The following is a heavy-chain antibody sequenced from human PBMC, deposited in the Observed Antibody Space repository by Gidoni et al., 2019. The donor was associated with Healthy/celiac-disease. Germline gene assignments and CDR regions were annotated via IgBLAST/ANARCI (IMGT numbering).Heavy chain of an antibody. CDR1: GFTVSSNY. Sequence: EVQLVESGGGLVQPGGSLRLSCAASGFTVSSNYMSWVRKAPGKGLEWVSVIYSGGSTYYADSVKGRFTISRDNSKNTLYLQMNSLRAEDTAVYYCAREKVAVAGTSWYFDLWGRGTLVTVSS. CDR3: AREKVAVAGTSWYFDL. J-gene: IGHJ2*01. CDR2: IYSGGST. V-gene: IGHV3-66*01. D-gene: IGHD6-19*01.